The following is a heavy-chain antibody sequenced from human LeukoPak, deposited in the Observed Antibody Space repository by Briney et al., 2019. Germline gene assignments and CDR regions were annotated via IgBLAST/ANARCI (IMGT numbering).Heavy chain of an antibody. CDR3: ARVVAGDTAMVGTVDY. D-gene: IGHD5-18*01. CDR1: GGSISSYY. J-gene: IGHJ4*02. CDR2: IYYSGST. V-gene: IGHV4-59*01. Sequence: SETLSLTCTVSGGSISSYYWSWIRQPPGKGLEWIGYIYYSGSTNYNPSLKSRVTISVDTSKNQFSLKLSSVTAADTAVYYCARVVAGDTAMVGTVDYWGQGTLVTVSS.